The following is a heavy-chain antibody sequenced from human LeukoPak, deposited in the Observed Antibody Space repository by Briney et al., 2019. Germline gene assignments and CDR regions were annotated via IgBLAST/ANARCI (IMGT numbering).Heavy chain of an antibody. CDR3: ARVHYDILTAANYYYYYMDV. Sequence: SETLSLTCTVSGGSISSYYWSWIRQPPGKGLEWIGYIYYSGCTNYNPSLKSRVTISVDTSKNQFSLKLSSVTAADTAVYYCARVHYDILTAANYYYYYMDVWGKGTTVTISS. D-gene: IGHD3-9*01. V-gene: IGHV4-59*01. J-gene: IGHJ6*03. CDR1: GGSISSYY. CDR2: IYYSGCT.